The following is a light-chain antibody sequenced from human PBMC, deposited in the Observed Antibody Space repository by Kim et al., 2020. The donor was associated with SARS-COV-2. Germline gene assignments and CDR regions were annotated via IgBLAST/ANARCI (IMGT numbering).Light chain of an antibody. V-gene: IGLV1-40*01. CDR3: QSYDSTLGASVV. Sequence: RVTISCTGCSSNIGAGYHVHRYQHTPGPAPTLLFYDSSNRPSGVPDRFAGSKSGTEASLAIAGLQSEDEADYHCQSYDSTLGASVVFGGGTKVT. CDR1: SSNIGAGYH. J-gene: IGLJ2*01. CDR2: DSS.